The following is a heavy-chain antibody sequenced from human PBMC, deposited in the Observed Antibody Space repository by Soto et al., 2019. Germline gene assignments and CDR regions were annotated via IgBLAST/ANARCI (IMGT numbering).Heavy chain of an antibody. V-gene: IGHV1-69*01. D-gene: IGHD2-2*01. J-gene: IGHJ4*02. Sequence: QVQLVQSGAEVKKPGSSVKVSCKASGDTFSSYAISWVRQAPGQGLEWMGGIIPIFGTANYAQKFQGRVTITADESTSTAYMDLSSLRSEDTAVYYCARGVVSAANEEYDFDYWGQGTLVTVSS. CDR2: IIPIFGTA. CDR1: GDTFSSYA. CDR3: ARGVVSAANEEYDFDY.